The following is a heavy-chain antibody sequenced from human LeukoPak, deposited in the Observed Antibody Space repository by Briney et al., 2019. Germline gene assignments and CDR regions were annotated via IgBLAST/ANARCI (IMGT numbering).Heavy chain of an antibody. CDR2: IWYDGSNK. J-gene: IGHJ4*02. Sequence: QPGGSLRLSCAASGFTFSDYYMSWVRQAPGKGLEWVAVIWYDGSNKYYADSVKGRFTISRDNSKNTLYLQMNSLRAEDTAVYYCTRSCGGDCYPPGYWGQGTLVTVSS. V-gene: IGHV3-33*08. CDR3: TRSCGGDCYPPGY. D-gene: IGHD2-21*02. CDR1: GFTFSDYY.